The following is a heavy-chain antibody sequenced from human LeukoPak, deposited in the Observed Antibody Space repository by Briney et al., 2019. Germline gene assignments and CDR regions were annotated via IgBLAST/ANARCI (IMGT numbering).Heavy chain of an antibody. J-gene: IGHJ4*02. CDR1: GFTFSSYG. Sequence: GGSLRLSCAASGFTFSSYGMHWVRQAPAKGLEWVAVIWYDGSNKYYADSVKGRFTISRDNSKNTLYLQMNSLRAEDTAVYYCARDFEAYCGGGLDYWGQGTLVTVSS. CDR2: IWYDGSNK. D-gene: IGHD2-21*01. CDR3: ARDFEAYCGGGLDY. V-gene: IGHV3-33*01.